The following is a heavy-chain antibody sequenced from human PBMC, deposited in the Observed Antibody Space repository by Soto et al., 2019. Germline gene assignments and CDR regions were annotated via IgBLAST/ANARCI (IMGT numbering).Heavy chain of an antibody. CDR3: ARSVAGPSFYYFDY. CDR2: IWYDGSNK. Sequence: GGSLRLSCAASGFTFSSYGMHWVRQAPGKGLEWVAVIWYDGSNKYYADSVKGRFTISRDNSKNTLYLQMNSLRAEDTAVYYCARSVAGPSFYYFDYWGQGTLVTVSS. CDR1: GFTFSSYG. D-gene: IGHD6-19*01. V-gene: IGHV3-33*01. J-gene: IGHJ4*02.